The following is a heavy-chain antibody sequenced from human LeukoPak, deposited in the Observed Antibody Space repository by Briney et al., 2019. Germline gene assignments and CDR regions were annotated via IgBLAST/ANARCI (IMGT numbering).Heavy chain of an antibody. CDR3: ARNDILTGMNFDY. Sequence: ASVKVSCKASGYSFSSHDINWVRQATGQGLEWMGWMNPRSGNTDHAQKFQGRVTMTRDTSISTAYMELSRLRSDDTAVYYCARNDILTGMNFDYWGQGTLVTVSS. CDR1: GYSFSSHD. D-gene: IGHD3-9*01. J-gene: IGHJ4*02. V-gene: IGHV1-8*01. CDR2: MNPRSGNT.